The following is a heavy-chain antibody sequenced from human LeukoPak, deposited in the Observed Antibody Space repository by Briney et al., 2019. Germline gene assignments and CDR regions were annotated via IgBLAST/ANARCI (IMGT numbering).Heavy chain of an antibody. J-gene: IGHJ4*02. V-gene: IGHV3-7*05. Sequence: GGSLRLSCAASGFXFSSHWMSWVRQAPGKGLEWVANIKQDGSEKYHVDSVKGRFTISRDNAKNSLYLQMNSLRGEDTAVYYCAREWDYWGQGTLVTVSS. CDR1: GFXFSSHW. CDR3: AREWDY. CDR2: IKQDGSEK.